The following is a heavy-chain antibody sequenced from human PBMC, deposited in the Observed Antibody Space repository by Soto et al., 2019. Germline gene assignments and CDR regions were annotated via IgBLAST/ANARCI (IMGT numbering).Heavy chain of an antibody. CDR1: GGSISSGGYS. J-gene: IGHJ5*02. V-gene: IGHV4-30-2*01. Sequence: SDTLSLTCAVSGGSISSGGYSWSWIRQPPGKGLEWIGYIYHSGSTYYNPSLKSRVTISVDRSKNQFSLKLSSVTAADTAVYYCARAEAYYDILTGYSEANWFDPWGQGTLVNVSS. D-gene: IGHD3-9*01. CDR2: IYHSGST. CDR3: ARAEAYYDILTGYSEANWFDP.